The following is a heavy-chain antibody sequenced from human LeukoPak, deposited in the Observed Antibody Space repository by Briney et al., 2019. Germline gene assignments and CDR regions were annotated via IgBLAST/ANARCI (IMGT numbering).Heavy chain of an antibody. V-gene: IGHV1-69*05. CDR1: GGTFSSYA. CDR3: ARAPEYSSSYLIDY. Sequence: SVKVSCKASGGTFSSYAISWVRQAPGQGLEWMGRIIPIFGTANYAQKFQGRVTITTDEPTSTAYMELSRLRSDDTAVYYCARAPEYSSSYLIDYWGQGTLVTVSS. D-gene: IGHD6-6*01. CDR2: IIPIFGTA. J-gene: IGHJ4*02.